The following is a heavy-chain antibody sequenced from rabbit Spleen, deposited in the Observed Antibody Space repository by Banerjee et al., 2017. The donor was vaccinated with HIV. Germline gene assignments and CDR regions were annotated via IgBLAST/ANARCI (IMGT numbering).Heavy chain of an antibody. V-gene: IGHV1S45*01. D-gene: IGHD8-1*01. CDR1: GVSFNDKDV. Sequence: QEQLEESGGGLVKPEGSLTLTCKASGVSFNDKDVMCWVRQAPGKGLEWIACINIVTGKSVYASWAKGRFTMSRTSSTTVTLQMTSLTAADTATYFCARDAGTSFSTYGMDLWGQGTLVTVS. CDR2: INIVTGKS. J-gene: IGHJ6*01. CDR3: ARDAGTSFSTYGMDL.